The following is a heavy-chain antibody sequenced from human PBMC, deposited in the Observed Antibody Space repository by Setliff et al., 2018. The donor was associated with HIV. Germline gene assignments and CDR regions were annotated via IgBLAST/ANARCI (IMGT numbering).Heavy chain of an antibody. J-gene: IGHJ4*02. CDR1: GLTFSRYA. D-gene: IGHD3-22*01. Sequence: QPGGSLRLSCAASGLTFSRYAVSWVRQAPGKGLEWVSSVSGRGSDKYYADSVKGRFIISRDNSRNTLYLQMTGLRADDTAAYYCATPPTFYYDDTGLGYFAYWGQGALVTVSS. CDR2: VSGRGSDK. V-gene: IGHV3-23*01. CDR3: ATPPTFYYDDTGLGYFAY.